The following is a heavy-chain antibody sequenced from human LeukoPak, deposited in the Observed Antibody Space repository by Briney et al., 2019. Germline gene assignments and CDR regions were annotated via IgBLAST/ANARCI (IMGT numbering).Heavy chain of an antibody. CDR1: GYTFTSYY. Sequence: ASVKVSRKASGYTFTSYYMHWVRQAPGQGLEWMGIINPSGGSTSYAQKFQGGVTMTRDTSTSTVYMELSSLRSEDTAVYYCARGDYGDQYYMDVWGKGTTVTVSS. J-gene: IGHJ6*03. CDR2: INPSGGST. D-gene: IGHD4-17*01. V-gene: IGHV1-46*01. CDR3: ARGDYGDQYYMDV.